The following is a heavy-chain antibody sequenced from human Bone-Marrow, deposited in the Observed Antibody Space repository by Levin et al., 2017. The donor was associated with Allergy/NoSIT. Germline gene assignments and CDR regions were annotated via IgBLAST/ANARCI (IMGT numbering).Heavy chain of an antibody. J-gene: IGHJ4*02. CDR2: VNANGGST. Sequence: PAGGSLRLSCSASGFTFSSFPMHWVRQAPGKELEYVSGVNANGGSTYYPQSVRGRFTMSRDNAKNTLYLQMNSVRVEDTAVYYCVKEKTEVWLSKGTFDFWGPGTLVTVSS. CDR3: VKEKTEVWLSKGTFDF. CDR1: GFTFSSFP. D-gene: IGHD5-12*01. V-gene: IGHV3-64D*06.